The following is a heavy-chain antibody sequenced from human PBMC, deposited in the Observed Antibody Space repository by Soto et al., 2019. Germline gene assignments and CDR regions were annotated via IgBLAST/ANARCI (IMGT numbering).Heavy chain of an antibody. V-gene: IGHV3-30*15. D-gene: IGHD6-19*01. J-gene: IGHJ4*02. Sequence: QVQLVESGGGVVKPGRSLRLSCAASGFTVSSYAMHGVRQAPGKVLEGVAVISDDGGNKYYANSVKGRFTISRDNSKNTQYRQMSSLRAEDTAVYYCARSDEDSSGWYALDCWGQGTLVTVSS. CDR1: GFTVSSYA. CDR2: ISDDGGNK. CDR3: ARSDEDSSGWYALDC.